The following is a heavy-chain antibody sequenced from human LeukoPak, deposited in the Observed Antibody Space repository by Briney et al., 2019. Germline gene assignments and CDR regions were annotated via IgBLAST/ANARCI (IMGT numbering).Heavy chain of an antibody. J-gene: IGHJ4*02. CDR1: GGSISSSSYY. D-gene: IGHD6-13*01. V-gene: IGHV4-39*07. Sequence: PSETLSLTCTVSGGSISSSSYYWGWIRQPPGKGLEWIGSIYYSGSTYYNPSLKSRVTISVDTSKNQFSLKLSSVTAADTAVYYCARDSPRWSRDYWGQGTLVTVSS. CDR2: IYYSGST. CDR3: ARDSPRWSRDY.